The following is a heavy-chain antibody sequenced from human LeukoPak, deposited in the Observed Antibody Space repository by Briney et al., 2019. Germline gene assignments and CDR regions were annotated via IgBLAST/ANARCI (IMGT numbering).Heavy chain of an antibody. V-gene: IGHV4-59*01. J-gene: IGHJ5*02. D-gene: IGHD2-2*01. CDR2: IYYSEST. Sequence: SETLSLTCTVSGGSISSYYWSWIRQPPGKGLEWIGYIYYSESTNYNPSLKSRVTISVDTSKNQFSLKLSSVTAADTAVYYCARVGGYCSSTSCYGGIDPWGQGTLVTVSS. CDR3: ARVGGYCSSTSCYGGIDP. CDR1: GGSISSYY.